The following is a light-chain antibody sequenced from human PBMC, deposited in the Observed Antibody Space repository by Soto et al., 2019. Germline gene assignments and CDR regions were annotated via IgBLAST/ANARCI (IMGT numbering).Light chain of an antibody. CDR1: SSDVGAYKY. V-gene: IGLV2-14*03. CDR2: DVS. CDR3: SSYTGGSTSYV. J-gene: IGLJ1*01. Sequence: QSVLTQPASVSGSPGQSITISCTGTSSDVGAYKYVSWHQQHPGKAPKLMIYDVSDRTSGVSDRFSGSKSGNTASLTISGLQAEDEADYYCSSYTGGSTSYVFGTGTKVTVL.